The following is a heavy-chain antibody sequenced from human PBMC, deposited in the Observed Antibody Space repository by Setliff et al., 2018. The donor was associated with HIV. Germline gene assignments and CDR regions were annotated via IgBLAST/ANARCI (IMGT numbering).Heavy chain of an antibody. D-gene: IGHD6-19*01. Sequence: ASVKVSCKASGYIFTNYYVHWVRQAPGQGLEWMGIINPGGGTTSYPRKFRDKVTLTRDTSMSTVYMELTYLTSEDTAVYYCARAPPYSTGWGLDYWGQGTLVTVSS. CDR1: GYIFTNYY. J-gene: IGHJ4*02. CDR3: ARAPPYSTGWGLDY. V-gene: IGHV1-46*01. CDR2: INPGGGTT.